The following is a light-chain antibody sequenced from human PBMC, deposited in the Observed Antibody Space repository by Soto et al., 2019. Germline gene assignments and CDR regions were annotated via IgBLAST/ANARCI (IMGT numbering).Light chain of an antibody. Sequence: SYELTQSPSVSVAPGQTARITCGGNNIGTKSVHWFQQRPGRAPVLVVFDDSDRPSGIPERFSGSKSGSTAPLTITRVEAGDEADYYCQVWDSSLLHHVFGTGTKVTVL. CDR1: NIGTKS. CDR2: DDS. CDR3: QVWDSSLLHHV. V-gene: IGLV3-21*02. J-gene: IGLJ1*01.